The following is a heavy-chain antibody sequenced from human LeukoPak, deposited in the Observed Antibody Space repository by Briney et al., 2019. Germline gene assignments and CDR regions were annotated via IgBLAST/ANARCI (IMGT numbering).Heavy chain of an antibody. Sequence: SETLSLTCTVSGGSISSGGYYWSSIRQHPGKGLEWIGYIYYSGSTYYNPSLKSRVTISVDTSKNQFSLKLSSVTAADTAVYYCARESGGRGGYLVYWGQGTLVTVSS. CDR3: ARESGGRGGYLVY. V-gene: IGHV4-31*03. D-gene: IGHD2-15*01. CDR1: GGSISSGGYY. J-gene: IGHJ4*02. CDR2: IYYSGST.